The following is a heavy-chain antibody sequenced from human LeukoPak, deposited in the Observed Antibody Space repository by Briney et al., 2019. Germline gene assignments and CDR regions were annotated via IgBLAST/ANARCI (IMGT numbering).Heavy chain of an antibody. D-gene: IGHD4-17*01. CDR3: ARPQIRANWFDP. Sequence: PGGSLRLSCAASGFTFSSYAMHWVRQAPGKGLEWVAVISYDGSNKYYADSVKGRFTISRDNSKNTLYLQMNSLRAEDTAVYYCARPQIRANWFDPWGQGTLVTVSS. V-gene: IGHV3-30-3*01. CDR1: GFTFSSYA. CDR2: ISYDGSNK. J-gene: IGHJ5*02.